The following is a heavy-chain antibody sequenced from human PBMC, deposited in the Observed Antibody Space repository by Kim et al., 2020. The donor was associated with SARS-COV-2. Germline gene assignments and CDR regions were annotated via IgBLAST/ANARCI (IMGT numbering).Heavy chain of an antibody. D-gene: IGHD1-26*01. CDR2: IRTKPYGGTT. CDR3: TRRRESAYYYHGMDV. J-gene: IGHJ6*02. CDR1: GFTFGDYA. Sequence: SLRLSCTASGFTFGDYAMSWVRQAPGKGLEWVSFIRTKPYGGTTDYAASVKGRFIISRDDSKSIAYLQMNSLKTEDTAVYYCTRRRESAYYYHGMDVWGQGTTVTVSS. V-gene: IGHV3-49*04.